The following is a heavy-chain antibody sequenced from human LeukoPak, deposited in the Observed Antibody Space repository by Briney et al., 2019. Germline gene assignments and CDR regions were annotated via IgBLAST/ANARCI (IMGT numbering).Heavy chain of an antibody. Sequence: SETLSLXCTVSGGSISSYYWSWTRQPAGKGLEWIGRIYTSGSTSYNPSLKSRVTMSVDTSKNQFSLKLSSVTAADTAVYYCARGNTLCSGGSCSTNIDYWGQGTLVTVSS. J-gene: IGHJ4*02. CDR3: ARGNTLCSGGSCSTNIDY. CDR1: GGSISSYY. D-gene: IGHD2-15*01. CDR2: IYTSGST. V-gene: IGHV4-4*07.